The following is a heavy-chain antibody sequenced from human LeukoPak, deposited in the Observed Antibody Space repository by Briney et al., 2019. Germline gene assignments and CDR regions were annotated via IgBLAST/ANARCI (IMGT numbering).Heavy chain of an antibody. Sequence: GGSLRLSCAASGFTFSDYYMSWIRQAPGKGLEWVSYISSSSSYTNYADSVKGRFTISRDNAKNLLCLQMNSLRAEDTAVYYCARDHYYGSGSQNWFDPWGQGTLVTVSS. CDR1: GFTFSDYY. CDR2: ISSSSSYT. J-gene: IGHJ5*02. V-gene: IGHV3-11*06. D-gene: IGHD3-10*01. CDR3: ARDHYYGSGSQNWFDP.